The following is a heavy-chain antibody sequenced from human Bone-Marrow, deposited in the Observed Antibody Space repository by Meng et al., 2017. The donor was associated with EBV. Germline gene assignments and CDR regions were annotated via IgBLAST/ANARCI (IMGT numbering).Heavy chain of an antibody. CDR2: INSDGSTT. V-gene: IGHV3-74*01. J-gene: IGHJ4*02. CDR3: AKDCFGDKDS. D-gene: IGHD2-21*01. Sequence: DVHLVESGGCLVHPGGSLRLSCAASGFTFSSYWMHWVRQAPGKGLVWVSRINSDGSTTTYADSVKGRFTISRDNVKNTVYLQMNNLRADDTAVYYCAKDCFGDKDSWGQGTLVTVSS. CDR1: GFTFSSYW.